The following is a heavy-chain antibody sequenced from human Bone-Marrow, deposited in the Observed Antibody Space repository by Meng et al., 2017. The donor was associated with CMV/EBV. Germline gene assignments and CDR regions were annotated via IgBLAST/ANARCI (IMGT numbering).Heavy chain of an antibody. V-gene: IGHV1-18*01. CDR3: ARLDYSSSSCTY. Sequence: SCKASGYTFISSGIAWVRQAPGQGLEWVGWISAYNGDTNCAQKLEDRVTMTTDTSTNTGYLELRSLRSDDTAVYYCARLDYSSSSCTYWGQGTLVTVSS. J-gene: IGHJ4*02. D-gene: IGHD6-6*01. CDR1: GYTFISSG. CDR2: ISAYNGDT.